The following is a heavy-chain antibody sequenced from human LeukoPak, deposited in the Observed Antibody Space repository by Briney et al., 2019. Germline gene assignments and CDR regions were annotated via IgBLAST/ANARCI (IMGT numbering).Heavy chain of an antibody. Sequence: PSETLSLTCTVSGCSISSYYWRWIRQPPGKGLEWIGYIYYSGSTNYNPSLTSGVTISVDSSKNQFSLKLSSVTAADTAVYYCARGGGSYYYNYWGQGTLLTVSS. V-gene: IGHV4-59*01. CDR3: ARGGGSYYYNY. CDR1: GCSISSYY. D-gene: IGHD1-26*01. CDR2: IYYSGST. J-gene: IGHJ4*02.